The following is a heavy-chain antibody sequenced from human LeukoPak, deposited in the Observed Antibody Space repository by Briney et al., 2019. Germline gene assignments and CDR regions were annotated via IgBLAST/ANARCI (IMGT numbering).Heavy chain of an antibody. CDR3: ARDYWRSIDH. V-gene: IGHV3-7*01. J-gene: IGHJ4*02. CDR1: GLTFSNYW. CDR2: VNEDGSAK. D-gene: IGHD1-1*01. Sequence: GGSLRLSCVVSGLTFSNYWMIWVRQAPGKGLGSVAIVNEDGSAKYYLDSVKGRFTISRDNARNSLYLEMNSLRAEDTPVYYCARDYWRSIDHWGQGTLVAVSS.